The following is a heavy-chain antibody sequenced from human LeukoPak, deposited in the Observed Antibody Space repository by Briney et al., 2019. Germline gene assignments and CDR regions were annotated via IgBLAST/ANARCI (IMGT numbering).Heavy chain of an antibody. CDR2: IYYSGST. CDR1: GGSIGSYY. V-gene: IGHV4-59*08. Sequence: PSETLSLTCTVSGGSIGSYYWSWIRQPPGKGLEWIGYIYYSGSTNYNPSLKSRVTISVDTSKNQFSLKLSSVTAADTAVYYCARVQGSSWFVFDYWGQGTLVTVSS. CDR3: ARVQGSSWFVFDY. D-gene: IGHD6-13*01. J-gene: IGHJ4*02.